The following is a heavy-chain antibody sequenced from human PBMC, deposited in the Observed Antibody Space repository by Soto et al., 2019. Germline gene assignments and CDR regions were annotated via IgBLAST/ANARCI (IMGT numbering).Heavy chain of an antibody. Sequence: ASVKVSCKASGYTFTSYGISWVRQAPGQGLEWMGGIIPIFGTANYAQKFQGRVTITADESTSTAYMELSSLRSEDTAVYYCASHYYDSSGYYLDPFDIWGQGTMVTVS. CDR3: ASHYYDSSGYYLDPFDI. J-gene: IGHJ3*02. CDR1: GYTFTSYG. CDR2: IIPIFGTA. D-gene: IGHD3-22*01. V-gene: IGHV1-69*13.